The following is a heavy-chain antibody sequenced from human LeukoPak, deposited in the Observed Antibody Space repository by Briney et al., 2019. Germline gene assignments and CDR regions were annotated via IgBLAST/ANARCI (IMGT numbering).Heavy chain of an antibody. CDR2: IYYTGYT. CDR3: VTTGHSSGWQFDY. D-gene: IGHD6-19*01. CDR1: GYSISSVYY. Sequence: SETLSLTCNVSGYSISSVYYWGWIRQSPGKGLEWIESIYYTGYTYYNPSLKSRITISLETSRTQFSLKLTSVTAADTAVYFCVTTGHSSGWQFDYWGQGTLVTVSS. V-gene: IGHV4-38-2*02. J-gene: IGHJ4*02.